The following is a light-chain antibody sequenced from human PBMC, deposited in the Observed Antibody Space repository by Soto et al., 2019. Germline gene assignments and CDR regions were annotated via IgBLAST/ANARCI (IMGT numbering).Light chain of an antibody. CDR3: QHSYTSPFT. Sequence: DIQMTQSPSSLSASVGDRITITCRASQSISSYLNWYQQKPGKPPNLLIYAASNLQSGVPSRFSGSGSGTDFTLTISSLQPEDFATYHCQHSYTSPFTFGPGTKVDIK. J-gene: IGKJ3*01. V-gene: IGKV1-39*01. CDR1: QSISSY. CDR2: AAS.